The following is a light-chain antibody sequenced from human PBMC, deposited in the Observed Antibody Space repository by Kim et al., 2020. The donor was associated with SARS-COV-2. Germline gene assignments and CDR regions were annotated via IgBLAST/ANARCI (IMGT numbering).Light chain of an antibody. J-gene: IGKJ1*01. CDR2: RAS. Sequence: DIQMTQSPSTLSVSVGDKVTITCRASQSVSDWLAWYQQKPGKAPKLLIYRASSLESGVPSRFSGSGSGTEFTLTISSLQPDDFATYFCQHYSTSPPRTFGQGTKVDIK. CDR1: QSVSDW. V-gene: IGKV1-5*03. CDR3: QHYSTSPPRT.